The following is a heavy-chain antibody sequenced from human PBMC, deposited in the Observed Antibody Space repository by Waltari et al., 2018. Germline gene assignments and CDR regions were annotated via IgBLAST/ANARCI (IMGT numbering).Heavy chain of an antibody. Sequence: QLQLQESGPGLVKPSETLSLTCPVSGCSISSSSYYWGWIRQPPGKGLVWIGSIYYSGSTYYNPTIKSSAAISVDTSKNQFALKLSVVIAADTDVYYCARHGAGYDSSGYYFDYWGQVTLVTVAS. CDR2: IYYSGST. CDR1: GCSISSSSYY. CDR3: ARHGAGYDSSGYYFDY. V-gene: IGHV4-39*07. D-gene: IGHD3-22*01. J-gene: IGHJ4*02.